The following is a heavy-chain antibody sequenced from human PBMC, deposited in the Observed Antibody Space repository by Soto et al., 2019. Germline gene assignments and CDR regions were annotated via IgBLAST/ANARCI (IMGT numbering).Heavy chain of an antibody. CDR3: ARGLAVNRLQNTFDP. V-gene: IGHV4-34*01. CDR2: INHSGST. J-gene: IGHJ5*02. D-gene: IGHD4-4*01. Sequence: PSETLSLTCAVYGGSFSGYYWSWIRQPPGKGLEWVGEINHSGSTNYNPSLKSRVTISVDTSKNQFSLKLSSVTAADTAVYYCARGLAVNRLQNTFDPWGQGTLVTVSS. CDR1: GGSFSGYY.